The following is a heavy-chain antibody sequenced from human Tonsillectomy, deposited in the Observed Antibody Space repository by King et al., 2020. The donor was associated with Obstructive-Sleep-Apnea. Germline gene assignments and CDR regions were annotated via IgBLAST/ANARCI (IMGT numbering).Heavy chain of an antibody. Sequence: VQLVESGGGLVQPGRSLRLSCTASGFTFGDYAMSWFRQAPGKGLEWVGFIRRKVYGGTTEYAESVKGRFTISRDDSKSIAYLQMTSLKTEDTAVYYCTRDLGYYDTSGYLGLYCGKGTLVTVSS. CDR3: TRDLGYYDTSGYLGLY. CDR2: IRRKVYGGTT. J-gene: IGHJ4*02. V-gene: IGHV3-49*03. D-gene: IGHD3-22*01. CDR1: GFTFGDYA.